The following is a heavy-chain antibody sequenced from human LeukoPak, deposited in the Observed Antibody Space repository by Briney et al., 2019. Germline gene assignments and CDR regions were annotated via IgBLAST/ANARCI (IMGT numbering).Heavy chain of an antibody. Sequence: AASVKVSCKASGGTFSSYAISWVRQAPGQGLEWMGGIIPIFGTANYAQKFQGRVTITADESTSTAYMELSSLRSEDTAVYYCARDYPGVNDAFDLWGQGTMVTVSS. CDR2: IIPIFGTA. CDR3: ARDYPGVNDAFDL. V-gene: IGHV1-69*13. J-gene: IGHJ3*01. CDR1: GGTFSSYA. D-gene: IGHD7-27*01.